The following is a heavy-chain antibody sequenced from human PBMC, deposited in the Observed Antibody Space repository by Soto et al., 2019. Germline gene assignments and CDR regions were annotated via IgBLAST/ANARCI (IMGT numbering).Heavy chain of an antibody. CDR1: GNSISGTSSF. V-gene: IGHV4-39*01. Sequence: QLQLRESGPGLVKPSETLSLTCTVSGNSISGTSSFWAWIRQPPGQNLEWIGSVYYTGSTYYNSSIKSRASISIDTSKNQFSLSLNSVTAADTAVYYCTRRVRSTGLLDYWGQGALVTVSS. J-gene: IGHJ4*02. CDR3: TRRVRSTGLLDY. CDR2: VYYTGST. D-gene: IGHD4-4*01.